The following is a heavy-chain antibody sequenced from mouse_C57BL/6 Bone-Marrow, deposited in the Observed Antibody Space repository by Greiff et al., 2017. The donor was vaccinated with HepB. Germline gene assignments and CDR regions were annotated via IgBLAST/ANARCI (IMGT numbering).Heavy chain of an antibody. V-gene: IGHV5-16*01. Sequence: EVHLVESAGGLVQPGRSMKLSCTASGFTFSDYYMAWVRQVPEKGLEWVANINYDGSSTYYLDSLKSRFIISRDNAKNILYLQMSSLKSEDTATYYCARDRTTVPWFAYWGQGTLVTVSA. D-gene: IGHD1-1*01. CDR1: GFTFSDYY. CDR2: INYDGSST. CDR3: ARDRTTVPWFAY. J-gene: IGHJ3*01.